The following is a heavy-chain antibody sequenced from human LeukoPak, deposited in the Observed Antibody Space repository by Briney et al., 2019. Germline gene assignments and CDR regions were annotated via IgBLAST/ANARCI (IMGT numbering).Heavy chain of an antibody. J-gene: IGHJ3*02. CDR1: GFTFSSYA. V-gene: IGHV3-23*01. D-gene: IGHD6-19*01. CDR2: ISGSGGST. CDR3: AKDLVKGSGWIDAFDI. Sequence: GGSLRLSCAASGFTFSSYAMSWVRQAPGKGLEWVSTISGSGGSTYYADSVKGRFTISRDNSKNTLYLQMNSLRAEDTAVYYRAKDLVKGSGWIDAFDIWGQGTVVTVSS.